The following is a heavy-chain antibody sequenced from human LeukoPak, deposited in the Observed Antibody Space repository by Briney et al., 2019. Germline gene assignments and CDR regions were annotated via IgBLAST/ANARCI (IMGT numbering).Heavy chain of an antibody. CDR1: GDSISSGDYY. CDR3: ARATGGPKGSVTFNYYYGLDV. CDR2: IYHSGSR. D-gene: IGHD4-17*01. Sequence: SETLSLTCTVSGDSISSGDYYWSWIRQPPGKDLEWIGYIYHSGSRYYNPSLKTRVSISKDASKNQFSLKLISVTAADTAIYFCARATGGPKGSVTFNYYYGLDVWGQGTTVTVSS. J-gene: IGHJ6*02. V-gene: IGHV4-30-4*01.